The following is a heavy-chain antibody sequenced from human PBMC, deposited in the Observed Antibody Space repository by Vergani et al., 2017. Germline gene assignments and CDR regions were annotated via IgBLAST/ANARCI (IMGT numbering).Heavy chain of an antibody. V-gene: IGHV1-18*01. Sequence: QVQLVQSGSELKKPGASVKVSCKASGYTFTSYAMNWVRQAPGQGLEWMGWISTYNGNTNYAQKVQGRVTMTTDISTTTAYMELRSLRSDDTAVYYCARGFNYYDSSGYYGGDAFDIWGQGTMVTVSS. CDR3: ARGFNYYDSSGYYGGDAFDI. CDR1: GYTFTSYA. CDR2: ISTYNGNT. J-gene: IGHJ3*02. D-gene: IGHD3-22*01.